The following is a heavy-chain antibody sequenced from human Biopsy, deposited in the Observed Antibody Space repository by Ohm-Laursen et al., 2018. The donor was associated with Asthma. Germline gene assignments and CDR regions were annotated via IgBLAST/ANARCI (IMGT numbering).Heavy chain of an antibody. CDR3: ARQSGQEYGDSSGFDI. J-gene: IGHJ3*02. Sequence: SLRLSCTAVGFVFSQCGMHWVRQGPGKGLEWVALVSSDGRNKYYEDSVKGRFTISRDNSRNRLYLQINRLTVEDSAVYFCARQSGQEYGDSSGFDIWGQGTKVAVSS. V-gene: IGHV3-30*03. CDR2: VSSDGRNK. CDR1: GFVFSQCG. D-gene: IGHD3-22*01.